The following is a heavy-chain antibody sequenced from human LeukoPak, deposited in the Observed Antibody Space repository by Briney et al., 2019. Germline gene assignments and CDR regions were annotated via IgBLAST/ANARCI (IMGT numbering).Heavy chain of an antibody. Sequence: GGSLSLSCAASGFTFSGSAMTWVRPAPGKRLQWVSTITGSDDKTYYADSVKGRFTISRDFSKNMVHLQMNSLRVEDTAIYYCAKGPQLYSGYHPDYWGQGTLVTVSS. D-gene: IGHD5-12*01. CDR1: GFTFSGSA. CDR3: AKGPQLYSGYHPDY. CDR2: ITGSDDKT. J-gene: IGHJ4*02. V-gene: IGHV3-23*01.